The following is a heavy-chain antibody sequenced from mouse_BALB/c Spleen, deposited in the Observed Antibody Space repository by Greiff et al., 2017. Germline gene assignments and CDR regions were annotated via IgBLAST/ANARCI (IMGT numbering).Heavy chain of an antibody. Sequence: EVQLQQSGTVLARPGASVKMSCKASGYTFTSYWMHWVKQRPGQGLEWIGAIYPGNSDTSYNQKFKGKAKLTAVTSTSTAYMELSSLTNEDSAVYYCTLGYYVSYYAMDYWGQGTSVTVSS. CDR2: IYPGNSDT. J-gene: IGHJ4*01. CDR1: GYTFTSYW. CDR3: TLGYYVSYYAMDY. D-gene: IGHD2-3*01. V-gene: IGHV1-5*01.